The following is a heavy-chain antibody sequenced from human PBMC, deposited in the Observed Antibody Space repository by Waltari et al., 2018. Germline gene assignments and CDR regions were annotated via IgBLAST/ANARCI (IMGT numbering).Heavy chain of an antibody. CDR2: STIAGST. CDR3: ARDKQLYYATFGHYYYGMDV. J-gene: IGHJ6*04. V-gene: IGHV4-4*07. CDR1: SGSITGYY. Sequence: QVQLQESGPGLVKPSETLSLTYSVSSGSITGYYWSWNRQAAGKGREWIGRSTIAGSTNKHPCATSGRTTLVDTSKNQVSLKLTAVSSADTAIYYCARDKQLYYATFGHYYYGMDVWGKGTTVTVSS. D-gene: IGHD3-16*01.